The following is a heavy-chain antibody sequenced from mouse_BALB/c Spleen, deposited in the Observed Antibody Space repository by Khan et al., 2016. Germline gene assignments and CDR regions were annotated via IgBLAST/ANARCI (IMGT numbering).Heavy chain of an antibody. D-gene: IGHD2-14*01. CDR2: INTYTGEP. Sequence: QIQLVQSGPELKKPGETVKISCKASGYTFTNSGMNWVKQAPGKGLKWLGWINTYTGEPTYADDFKGRFAFSLETSASTAYLQSNNLKNEDTATYFCARGKYDGVAYWGQGTLVTVSA. J-gene: IGHJ3*01. CDR1: GYTFTNSG. V-gene: IGHV9-3-1*01. CDR3: ARGKYDGVAY.